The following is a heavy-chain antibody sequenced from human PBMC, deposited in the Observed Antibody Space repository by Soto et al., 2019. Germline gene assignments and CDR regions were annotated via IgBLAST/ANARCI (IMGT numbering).Heavy chain of an antibody. D-gene: IGHD3-10*01. V-gene: IGHV3-23*01. Sequence: EVQLLESGGGLVQPGGSLRLSCAASGFTFSSNAMSWVRQAPGKGLEWVSAISSSGASAYYADSVKGRFTISRDNSKNTLNLQLNSLRAEDTAVYYCAKDPWFWELSVYWGQGNLVTVAS. CDR3: AKDPWFWELSVY. J-gene: IGHJ1*01. CDR2: ISSSGASA. CDR1: GFTFSSNA.